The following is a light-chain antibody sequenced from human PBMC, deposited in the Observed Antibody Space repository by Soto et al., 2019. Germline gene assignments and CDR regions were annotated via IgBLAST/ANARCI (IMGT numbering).Light chain of an antibody. CDR1: QGISSY. Sequence: ILIAHSPILLSAPKIYKFTIHFRMSQGISSYLAWYQQKPGKAPELLIYAASTLQSGVPSRFSGSGSGTDFTLTISCLQSEDFATYYCQQYYSFPSFGQGTRLEIK. J-gene: IGKJ5*01. CDR2: AAS. CDR3: QQYYSFPS. V-gene: IGKV1D-8*01.